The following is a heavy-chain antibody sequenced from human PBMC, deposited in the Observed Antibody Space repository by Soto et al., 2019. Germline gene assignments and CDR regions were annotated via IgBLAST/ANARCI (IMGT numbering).Heavy chain of an antibody. V-gene: IGHV4-4*02. Sequence: SETLSLTCAVSGGSISSSNWWSWVRQPPGKGLEWIGEIYHSGSTNYNPSLKSRVTISVDKSKNQFSLKLSSVTAADTAVYYCARDSRQQLGNRIDYWGQRTLVTVSS. CDR1: GGSISSSNW. J-gene: IGHJ4*02. D-gene: IGHD6-13*01. CDR2: IYHSGST. CDR3: ARDSRQQLGNRIDY.